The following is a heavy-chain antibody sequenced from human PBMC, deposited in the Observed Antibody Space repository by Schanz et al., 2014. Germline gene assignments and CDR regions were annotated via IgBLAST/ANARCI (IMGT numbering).Heavy chain of an antibody. CDR2: IATSSSTR. CDR1: GFTFNSYA. D-gene: IGHD2-15*01. V-gene: IGHV3-48*01. Sequence: DVQLLESGGGLVQPGGSLRLSCAASGFTFNSYAMTWVRQAPGKGLEWLSYIATSSSTRHYADSVKGRVTISRDNSKNTLYLQMNTLRAEDTAVYYCARDRGYCSGGSCLTFDYWGQGTLVTVSS. CDR3: ARDRGYCSGGSCLTFDY. J-gene: IGHJ4*02.